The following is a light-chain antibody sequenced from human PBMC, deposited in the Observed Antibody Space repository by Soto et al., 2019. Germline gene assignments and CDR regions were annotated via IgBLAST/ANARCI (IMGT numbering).Light chain of an antibody. V-gene: IGKV1-39*01. CDR2: TAS. J-gene: IGKJ4*01. CDR3: QQSYSMPLT. CDR1: QSINSY. Sequence: DIQMTQSPTSLSASVGDRVTITCRSGQSINSYLNWYQQKPGKAPKLLIYTASSLQIGVPSRFSGSGSGTDYTLTVSSLQLEDFATYFCQQSYSMPLTFGGGTKVDIK.